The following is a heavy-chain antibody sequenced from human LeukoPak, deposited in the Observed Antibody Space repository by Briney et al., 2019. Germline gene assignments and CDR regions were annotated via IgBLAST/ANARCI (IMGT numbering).Heavy chain of an antibody. J-gene: IGHJ4*02. CDR3: TRAVCSSASCYAGGSIDC. CDR1: GGSFSDYY. D-gene: IGHD2-2*01. Sequence: SETLSLTCAVYGGSFSDYYWSWIRQPPGKGLEWIGEINHGGSTNYNPSLKSRVTIPVDTSRNQFSLKLSSVTAADTAVYYCTRAVCSSASCYAGGSIDCWGQGTLVTVSS. V-gene: IGHV4-34*01. CDR2: INHGGST.